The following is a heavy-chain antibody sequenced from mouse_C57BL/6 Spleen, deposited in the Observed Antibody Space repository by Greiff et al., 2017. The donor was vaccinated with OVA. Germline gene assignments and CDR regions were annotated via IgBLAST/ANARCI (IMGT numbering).Heavy chain of an antibody. CDR1: GFTFSSYA. J-gene: IGHJ4*01. CDR2: ISDGGSYT. Sequence: EVNVVESGGGLVKPGGSLKLSCAASGFTFSSYAMSWVRQTPEKRLEWVATISDGGSYTYYPDNVKGRFTISRDNAKNNLYLQMSHLKSEDTAMYYCARDRELERGYAMDYWGQGTSVTVSS. V-gene: IGHV5-4*01. CDR3: ARDRELERGYAMDY. D-gene: IGHD1-3*01.